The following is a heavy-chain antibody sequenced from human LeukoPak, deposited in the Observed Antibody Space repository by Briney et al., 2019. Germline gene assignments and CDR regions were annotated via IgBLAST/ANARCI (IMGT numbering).Heavy chain of an antibody. D-gene: IGHD6-13*01. CDR2: ISAYNGNT. CDR3: ARDIPDSSSWYNWFDP. CDR1: GYTFTSYG. Sequence: ASVKVSCKASGYTFTSYGISWVRQAPGQGLEWMGWISAYNGNTNYAQKLQGRVTMTTDTSTSTAYMELWSLRSDDTAVYYCARDIPDSSSWYNWFDPWGQGTLVTVSS. V-gene: IGHV1-18*01. J-gene: IGHJ5*02.